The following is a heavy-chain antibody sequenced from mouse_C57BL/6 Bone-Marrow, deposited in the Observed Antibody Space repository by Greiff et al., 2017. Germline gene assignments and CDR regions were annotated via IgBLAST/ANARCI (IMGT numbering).Heavy chain of an antibody. Sequence: QVQLQQSGPELVKPGASVKISCKASGYAFSSSWMNWVKQRPGKGLEWIGRIYPGDGDTNYNGKFKGKATLTADKSSSTAYMQLSSLTSEDSAVYFCARGGVYGSSYGDWGQGTTLTVST. CDR1: GYAFSSSW. V-gene: IGHV1-82*01. CDR2: IYPGDGDT. CDR3: ARGGVYGSSYGD. D-gene: IGHD1-1*01. J-gene: IGHJ2*01.